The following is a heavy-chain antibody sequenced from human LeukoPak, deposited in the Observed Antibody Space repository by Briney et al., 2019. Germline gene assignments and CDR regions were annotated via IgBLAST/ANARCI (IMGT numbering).Heavy chain of an antibody. CDR2: ISSSGSTI. V-gene: IGHV3-11*01. Sequence: GGSLRLSCAASGFTFSDYYMSWIRQAPGKGLEWVSYISSSGSTIYYADSVKGRFTISRDNAKNSLYLQMNSLRAEDTAVYYCATSDSAMALDAFDIWGQGTMVPVSS. CDR1: GFTFSDYY. J-gene: IGHJ3*02. D-gene: IGHD5-18*01. CDR3: ATSDSAMALDAFDI.